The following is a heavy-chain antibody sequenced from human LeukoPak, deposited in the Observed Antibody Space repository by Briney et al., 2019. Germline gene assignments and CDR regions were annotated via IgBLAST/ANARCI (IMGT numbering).Heavy chain of an antibody. CDR1: GFTFSSYA. D-gene: IGHD1-20*01. Sequence: GGSLRLSCAAYGFTFSSYAMSWVRRAPGKGLEWVSGISVIGGKTYYADSVKGRFTISRDNSKNTLYLQMNSLRAEDTAVYYCAKDKWNDVTYFDYWGQGTLVTVSS. CDR2: ISVIGGKT. V-gene: IGHV3-23*01. J-gene: IGHJ4*02. CDR3: AKDKWNDVTYFDY.